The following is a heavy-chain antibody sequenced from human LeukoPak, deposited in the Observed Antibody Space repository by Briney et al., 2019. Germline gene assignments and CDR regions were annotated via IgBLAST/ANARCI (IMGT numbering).Heavy chain of an antibody. J-gene: IGHJ3*02. CDR2: ISSSHSYI. Sequence: GTSLRLSCAASGFTVSRDGMNWVRQAPGKGLEWVSSISSSHSYIYYADSVKGRFTISRDNAKNSLYLQMNSLRAEDTAVYYCARDSDYYGSGSHRDAFDIWGQGTMVTVSS. CDR1: GFTVSRDG. V-gene: IGHV3-21*01. D-gene: IGHD3-10*01. CDR3: ARDSDYYGSGSHRDAFDI.